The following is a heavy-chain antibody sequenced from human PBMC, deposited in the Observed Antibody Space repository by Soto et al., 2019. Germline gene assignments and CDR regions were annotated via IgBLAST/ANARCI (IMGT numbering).Heavy chain of an antibody. Sequence: ASVKVSCKASGYSFTNNDVSWVRQATGQGLEWMGWMNPGSGDTGYAQKFQGRVTMTRDISTATAYMELSSLRSDDTAIYYCARMATCGSLNWLDSSGPGTLVTVS. J-gene: IGHJ5*01. CDR1: GYSFTNND. D-gene: IGHD3-16*02. V-gene: IGHV1-8*01. CDR2: MNPGSGDT. CDR3: ARMATCGSLNWLDS.